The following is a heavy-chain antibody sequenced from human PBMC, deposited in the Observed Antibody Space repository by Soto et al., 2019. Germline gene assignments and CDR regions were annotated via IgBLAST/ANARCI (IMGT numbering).Heavy chain of an antibody. CDR3: ARGVPGYYAVDV. Sequence: EVQLVESGGGLVQPGGSLRLSCTASGLTFSTYWMHWVRQAPGKGLAWISRLNSGATTANYADSVRGRCTISRDNAKNTVYLQLNSLRDDDMAVYYCARGVPGYYAVDVWGQGTTVTVSS. CDR1: GLTFSTYW. J-gene: IGHJ6*02. V-gene: IGHV3-74*01. CDR2: LNSGATTA.